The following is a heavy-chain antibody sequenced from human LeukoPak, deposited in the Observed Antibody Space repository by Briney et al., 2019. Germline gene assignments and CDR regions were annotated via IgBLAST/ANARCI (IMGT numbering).Heavy chain of an antibody. CDR3: ARSPEGSGYFLRDNWFDP. V-gene: IGHV1-69*04. CDR1: GGTFSSYA. D-gene: IGHD3-3*01. J-gene: IGHJ5*02. Sequence: SVKVSCKASGGTFSSYAISWVRQAPGQGLEWMGRIIPILGIANYAQKFQGRVTITADKSTSTAYMELSSLRPEDTAVYYCARSPEGSGYFLRDNWFDPWGQGTLVTVSS. CDR2: IIPILGIA.